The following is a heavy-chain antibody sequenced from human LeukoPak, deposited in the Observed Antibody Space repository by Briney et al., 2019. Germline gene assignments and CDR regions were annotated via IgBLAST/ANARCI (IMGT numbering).Heavy chain of an antibody. J-gene: IGHJ4*02. D-gene: IGHD7-27*01. CDR2: ISDSGGRT. Sequence: GGSLRLSCAASGITLSNYGMSWVRQTPGKGLEWVAGISDSGGRTNYADSVKGRFTISRDNPKNALYLQMNSLRAEDTAVYYCGKLGIVPYWGQGTQVTVSS. V-gene: IGHV3-23*01. CDR3: GKLGIVPY. CDR1: GITLSNYG.